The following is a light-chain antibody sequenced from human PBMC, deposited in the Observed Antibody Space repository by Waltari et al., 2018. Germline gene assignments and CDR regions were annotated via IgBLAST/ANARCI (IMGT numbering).Light chain of an antibody. Sequence: EVVLTQSPGTPSLSPGERATLSCRASHSVSRTYFAWYQQKPGRAPRLLIRGTSNRATGIPERCSGGVSETDFTLTIDRLGAEDFAVYYCQQYGGSVWTFGQGTKVEVK. V-gene: IGKV3-20*01. CDR2: GTS. CDR1: HSVSRTY. J-gene: IGKJ1*01. CDR3: QQYGGSVWT.